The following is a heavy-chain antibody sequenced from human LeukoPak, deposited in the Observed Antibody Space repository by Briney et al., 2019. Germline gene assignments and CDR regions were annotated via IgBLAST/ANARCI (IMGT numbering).Heavy chain of an antibody. CDR3: ARMAGSSGRGWFDP. CDR1: GGSFKSFTYS. Sequence: TPSQTLSLTCSVSGGSFKSFTYSWPWIRQPAGKGLEWLGRTYTSGSTNYNPSLKGRVAISVDTSKNQFSLELSSVTAADTAVYFCARMAGSSGRGWFDPWGPGTLVIVSS. D-gene: IGHD6-25*01. J-gene: IGHJ5*02. V-gene: IGHV4-61*02. CDR2: TYTSGST.